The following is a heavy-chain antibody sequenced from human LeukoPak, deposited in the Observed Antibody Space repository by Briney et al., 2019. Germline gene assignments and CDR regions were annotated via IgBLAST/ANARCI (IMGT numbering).Heavy chain of an antibody. D-gene: IGHD1-26*01. CDR2: IYYSGST. CDR1: GGSISSYY. CDR3: ASSKIPRGSYME. V-gene: IGHV4-59*01. Sequence: SETLSLTCTVSGGSISSYYWSWIRQPPGKGLGWIGYIYYSGSTNYNPFLKSRVTISVDTSKNQFSLKLSSVTAADTAVYYCASSKIPRGSYMEWGQGTLVTVSS. J-gene: IGHJ4*02.